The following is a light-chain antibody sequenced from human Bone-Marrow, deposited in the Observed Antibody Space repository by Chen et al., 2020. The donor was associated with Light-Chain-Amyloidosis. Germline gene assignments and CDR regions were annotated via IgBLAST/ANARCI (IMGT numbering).Light chain of an antibody. J-gene: IGLJ1*01. CDR2: EVT. CDR3: CSYQGCCNPYV. Sequence: QSALTQPASVSGSPGQSITVHCAGTSSDVGVYNLVSWYQQHPGKAPKLMIYEVTKRPSGVSPRFSGSKSGNTAFLTISGLQAEDEADYYCCSYQGCCNPYVFGTGTKVTVL. V-gene: IGLV2-23*02. CDR1: SSDVGVYNL.